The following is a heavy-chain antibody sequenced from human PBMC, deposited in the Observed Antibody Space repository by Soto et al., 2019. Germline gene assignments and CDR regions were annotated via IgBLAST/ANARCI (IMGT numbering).Heavy chain of an antibody. CDR1: GFTVSSNY. CDR2: IYSGGST. J-gene: IGHJ4*02. CDR3: ARFWSGYYGYFDY. D-gene: IGHD3-3*01. Sequence: GGSLRLSCAASGFTVSSNYMSWVRQAPGKGLEWVSVIYSGGSTYYADSVKGRFTISRHNSKNTLYLQMNSLRAEDTAVYYCARFWSGYYGYFDYWGQGTLVTVSS. V-gene: IGHV3-53*04.